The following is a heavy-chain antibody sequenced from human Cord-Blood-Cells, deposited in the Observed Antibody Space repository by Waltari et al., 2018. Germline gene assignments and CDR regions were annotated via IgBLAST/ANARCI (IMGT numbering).Heavy chain of an antibody. D-gene: IGHD3-22*01. CDR2: INHSGST. V-gene: IGHV4-34*01. CDR3: ARGLPYYYDSSGSRWFDP. J-gene: IGHJ5*02. CDR1: GGSFSGYY. Sequence: QVQLQQWGAGLLKPSETLSLTCAVYGGSFSGYYWSWIRQPPGKGLEWIGEINHSGSTNYNPSLNGRVTISVDTSKNQFSLKLSSVTAADTAVYYCARGLPYYYDSSGSRWFDPWGQGTLVTVSS.